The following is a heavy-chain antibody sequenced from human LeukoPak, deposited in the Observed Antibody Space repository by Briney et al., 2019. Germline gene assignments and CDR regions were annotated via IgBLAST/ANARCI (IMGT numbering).Heavy chain of an antibody. CDR2: INHSGST. CDR1: GGSFSGYY. D-gene: IGHD3-16*01. Sequence: SETLSLTGAVYGGSFSGYYWSWIRQPPGKGLEWIGEINHSGSTNYNPSLKSRVTISVDTSKNQFSLKLSSVTAADTAVYYCARDQTGDVWGKGTTVTVSS. J-gene: IGHJ6*04. CDR3: ARDQTGDV. V-gene: IGHV4-34*01.